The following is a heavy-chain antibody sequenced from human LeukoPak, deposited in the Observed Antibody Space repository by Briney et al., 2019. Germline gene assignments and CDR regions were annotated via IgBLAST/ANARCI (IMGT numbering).Heavy chain of an antibody. CDR2: ISYDGSNK. V-gene: IGHV3-30*18. Sequence: AGGSLRLSCAASGFTFSSYGMHWVRQAPGKGLEWVAVISYDGSNKYYADSVKGRFTISRDNSKNTLYLQMNSLRAEDTAVYYCAKDEHYDSSGDHYYYGMDVWGQGTTVTVSS. D-gene: IGHD3-22*01. CDR3: AKDEHYDSSGDHYYYGMDV. J-gene: IGHJ6*02. CDR1: GFTFSSYG.